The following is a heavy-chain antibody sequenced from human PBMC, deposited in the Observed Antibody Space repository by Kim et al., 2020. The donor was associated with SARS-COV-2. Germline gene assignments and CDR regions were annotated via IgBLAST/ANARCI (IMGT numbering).Heavy chain of an antibody. V-gene: IGHV7-4-1*02. Sequence: YAQGFTGRFVFSLDTSVSTAYLQISSLKAEDTAVYYCARVLLWFGEPPDYWGQGTLVTVSS. J-gene: IGHJ4*02. CDR3: ARVLLWFGEPPDY. D-gene: IGHD3-10*01.